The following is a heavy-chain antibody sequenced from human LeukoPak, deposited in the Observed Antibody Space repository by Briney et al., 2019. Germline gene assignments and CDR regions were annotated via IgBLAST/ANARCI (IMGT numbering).Heavy chain of an antibody. CDR2: ISAYNGNT. D-gene: IGHD1-26*01. CDR1: GYTFTSYG. CDR3: ARSGSYSPWYYFDY. J-gene: IGHJ4*02. V-gene: IGHV1-18*01. Sequence: ASVKVSCKASGYTFTSYGISWVRQAPGQGLEWMGWISAYNGNTNYAQKLQGRVTMTTNTSTNTAYMELRSLRSDDTAVYYCARSGSYSPWYYFDYWGQGTLVTVSS.